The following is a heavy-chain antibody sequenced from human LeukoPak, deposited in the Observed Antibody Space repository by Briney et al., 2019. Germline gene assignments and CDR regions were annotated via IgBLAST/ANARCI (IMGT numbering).Heavy chain of an antibody. V-gene: IGHV4-59*01. J-gene: IGHJ4*02. CDR3: ARESVAGSYYFDY. Sequence: SETLSLTCTVPGGSISSYYWSWIRQPPGKGLEWIGYIYYSGSTNYNPSLKSRVTISVDTSKNQFSLKLSSVTAADTAVYYCARESVAGSYYFDYRGQGTLVTVSS. CDR1: GGSISSYY. D-gene: IGHD6-19*01. CDR2: IYYSGST.